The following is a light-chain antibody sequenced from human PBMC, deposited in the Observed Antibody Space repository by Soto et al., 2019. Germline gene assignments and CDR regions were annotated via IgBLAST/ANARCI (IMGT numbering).Light chain of an antibody. Sequence: VVLTQSPATLSLSTGERGTLSCGASQSVSSSYVAWYQHKPGLAPRLLIHDTSSRAIGIPDRLSGSKSGTNFTLTIRRMEPEDVGMYYCQQYGSSPITFGQGTRLEN. CDR1: QSVSSSY. V-gene: IGKV3D-20*01. CDR3: QQYGSSPIT. CDR2: DTS. J-gene: IGKJ5*01.